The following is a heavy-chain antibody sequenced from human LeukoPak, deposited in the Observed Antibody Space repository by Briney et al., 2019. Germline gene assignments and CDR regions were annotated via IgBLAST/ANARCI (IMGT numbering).Heavy chain of an antibody. CDR2: ISYDGSEK. CDR1: VITFSQYV. Sequence: GRSLRLSCPCCVITFSQYVLHELGQAPGKGLEWVAFISYDGSEKYYADSVKGRFTLSRDNSKNTVFLQMSSLKPEDTAVYDCAKLDRPAYSDGGGIDHWGQGTLVTVSS. V-gene: IGHV3-30*18. J-gene: IGHJ4*02. CDR3: AKLDRPAYSDGGGIDH. D-gene: IGHD5-24*01.